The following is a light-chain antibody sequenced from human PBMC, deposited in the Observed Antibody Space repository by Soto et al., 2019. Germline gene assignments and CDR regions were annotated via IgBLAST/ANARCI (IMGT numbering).Light chain of an antibody. CDR2: DAS. CDR1: QDISNY. V-gene: IGKV1-33*01. CDR3: QQYDNLPY. J-gene: IGKJ3*01. Sequence: DIQMTQSPSSLSASVGDRVTITCQASQDISNYLNWYQQKPGKAHKLLIYDASNLETGVPSRFSGSGSGTDFTFTISSLQPEDIATYYWQQYDNLPYFGPGTKVDIK.